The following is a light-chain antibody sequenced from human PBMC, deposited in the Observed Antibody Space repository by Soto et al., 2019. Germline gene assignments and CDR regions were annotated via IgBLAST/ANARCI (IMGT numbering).Light chain of an antibody. Sequence: EIVLTQSPATLSLSPGERATLSCRASQSVNSHLVWYQQKPGQAPRLLIYDASNRATGIPARFSGSGSGTDFTLTISSLEPEDFAVYYCQQRSKWPVTFGQGTRLEIK. J-gene: IGKJ5*01. CDR2: DAS. CDR3: QQRSKWPVT. CDR1: QSVNSH. V-gene: IGKV3-11*01.